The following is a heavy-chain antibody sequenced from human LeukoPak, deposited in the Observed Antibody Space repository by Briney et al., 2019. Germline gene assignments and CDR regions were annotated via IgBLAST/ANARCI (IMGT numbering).Heavy chain of an antibody. CDR2: ISSSSSTI. CDR3: ASTQYQLLGAFDI. Sequence: PGGSLRLSCAASGFTFSSYSMNWVRQAPGKGLEWVSYISSSSSTIYYADSVKGRFTISRDNAKNSLYLQMNSLRAEDTAVYYCASTQYQLLGAFDIWGQGTMVTVSS. J-gene: IGHJ3*02. D-gene: IGHD2-2*01. CDR1: GFTFSSYS. V-gene: IGHV3-48*01.